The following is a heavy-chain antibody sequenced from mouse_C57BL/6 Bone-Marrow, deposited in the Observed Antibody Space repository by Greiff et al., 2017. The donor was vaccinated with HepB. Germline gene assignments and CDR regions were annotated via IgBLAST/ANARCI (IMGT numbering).Heavy chain of an antibody. CDR3: TTPSDYYGSSYRYFDV. Sequence: EVMLVESGAELVRPGASVKLSCTASGFNIKDDYMHWVKQRPEQGLEWIGWIDPENGDTEYASKFQGKATITADTSSNTAYLQLSSLTSEDTAVYYCTTPSDYYGSSYRYFDVWGTGTTVTVSS. CDR2: IDPENGDT. J-gene: IGHJ1*03. D-gene: IGHD1-1*01. V-gene: IGHV14-4*01. CDR1: GFNIKDDY.